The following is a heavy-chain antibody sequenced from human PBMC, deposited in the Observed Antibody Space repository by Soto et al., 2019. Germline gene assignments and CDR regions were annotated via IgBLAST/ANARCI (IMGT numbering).Heavy chain of an antibody. Sequence: PSETLSLTCTVSGDSISSNNNYWSWIRQPPGEGLEWIGFISYSGTTSYSPSLKSRVAISLDTSKNQFSLSLSSVTAAGTAVYYCARGRGYSYGLDPWGQGTLVTAPQ. V-gene: IGHV4-30-4*01. D-gene: IGHD5-18*01. CDR1: GDSISSNNNY. J-gene: IGHJ5*02. CDR2: ISYSGTT. CDR3: ARGRGYSYGLDP.